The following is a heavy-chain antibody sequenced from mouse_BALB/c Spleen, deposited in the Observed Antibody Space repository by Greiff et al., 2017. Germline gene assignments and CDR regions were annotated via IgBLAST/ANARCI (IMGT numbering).Heavy chain of an antibody. CDR1: GFAFSSSD. D-gene: IGHD2-3*01. J-gene: IGHJ2*01. V-gene: IGHV5-12-1*01. CDR2: ISSGGGST. CDR3: ASYDGYDY. Sequence: EVKLVESGGGLVKPGGSLNLSCAASGFAFSSSDMSWVRQTPEKRLEWVAYISSGGGSTYYPDTVKGRFTISRDNAKNTLYLQMSSLKSEDTAMYYCASYDGYDYWGQGTTLTVSS.